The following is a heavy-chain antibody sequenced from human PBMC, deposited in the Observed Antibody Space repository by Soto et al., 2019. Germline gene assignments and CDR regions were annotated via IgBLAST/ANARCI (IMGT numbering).Heavy chain of an antibody. V-gene: IGHV3-30-3*01. Sequence: VQLVESGGGVVQPGRSLRLSCAASGFTFSSYAMHWVRQAPGKGLEWVAVISYDGSNKYYADSVKGRFTISRDNSKNTLYLQMNSLRAEDTAVYYCATGEVAATPGFYFDYWGQGTLVTVSS. D-gene: IGHD2-15*01. CDR3: ATGEVAATPGFYFDY. J-gene: IGHJ4*02. CDR1: GFTFSSYA. CDR2: ISYDGSNK.